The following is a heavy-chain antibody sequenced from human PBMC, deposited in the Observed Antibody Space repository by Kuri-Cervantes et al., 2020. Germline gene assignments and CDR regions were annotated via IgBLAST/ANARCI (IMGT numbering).Heavy chain of an antibody. CDR1: GGSISSGDYY. V-gene: IGHV4-30-4*08. CDR3: ARVGGATEPDP. CDR2: IHYSGST. D-gene: IGHD1-26*01. J-gene: IGHJ5*02. Sequence: LRLSCTVSGGSISSGDYYLSWIRQPPGKGLEWIGYIHYSGSTYYNPSLKSRVIISVDMSKNQFSLKVSSVTAADTAVYYCARVGGATEPDPWGQGTLVTVSS.